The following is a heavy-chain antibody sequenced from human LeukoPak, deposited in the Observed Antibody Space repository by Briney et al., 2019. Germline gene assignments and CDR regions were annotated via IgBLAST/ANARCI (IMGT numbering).Heavy chain of an antibody. J-gene: IGHJ4*02. CDR1: GGSFSGYY. CDR2: INHSGST. D-gene: IGHD3-9*01. V-gene: IGHV4-34*01. CDR3: ARHFLHYDILTGYYFPYFDY. Sequence: SETLSLTCAVYGGSFSGYYWSWIRQPPGKGLEWIGEINHSGSTNYNPSLKSRVTISVDTSKNQFSLKLSSVTAADTAVYYCARHFLHYDILTGYYFPYFDYWGQGTLVTVSS.